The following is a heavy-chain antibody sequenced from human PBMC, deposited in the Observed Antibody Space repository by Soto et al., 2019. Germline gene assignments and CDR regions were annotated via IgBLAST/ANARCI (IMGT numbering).Heavy chain of an antibody. CDR3: ASPGGLSSSSEVDV. J-gene: IGHJ6*02. CDR1: GGSISSSSYY. CDR2: IYYSGST. Sequence: PSETLSLTCTVSGGSISSSSYYWGWIRQPPGKGLEWIGSIYYSGSTYYNPSLKSRVTISVDTSKNQFPLKLSPVTAADTAVYYCASPGGLSSSSEVDVWGQGPTFTVSS. D-gene: IGHD6-13*01. V-gene: IGHV4-39*01.